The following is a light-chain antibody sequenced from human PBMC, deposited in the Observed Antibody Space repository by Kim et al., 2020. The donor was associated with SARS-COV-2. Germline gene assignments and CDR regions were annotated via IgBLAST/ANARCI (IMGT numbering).Light chain of an antibody. Sequence: ISCTGTSSDVGGYNYVSWYQQHPDKAPKLMIYDVSKRPSGVSNRFSGSKSGNTASLTISGLQAEDEADYYCSSYTTSSYTSSSTWVFGGGTQLTVL. CDR2: DVS. V-gene: IGLV2-14*04. CDR1: SSDVGGYNY. J-gene: IGLJ3*02. CDR3: SSYTTSSYTSSSTWV.